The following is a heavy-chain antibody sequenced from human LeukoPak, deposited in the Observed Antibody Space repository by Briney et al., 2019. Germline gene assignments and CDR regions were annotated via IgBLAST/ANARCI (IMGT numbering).Heavy chain of an antibody. J-gene: IGHJ4*02. CDR3: ARDKGVINVGIDY. V-gene: IGHV3-33*01. CDR1: GFTFNSYA. Sequence: GGSLRLSCAASGFTFNSYAVHWVRQAPGKGLEWVAVIWYDGSNKYYADSVKGRFTISRDNSKNTLNLQMNSLRAEDTAVYYCARDKGVINVGIDYWGQGTLVTVSS. CDR2: IWYDGSNK. D-gene: IGHD3-22*01.